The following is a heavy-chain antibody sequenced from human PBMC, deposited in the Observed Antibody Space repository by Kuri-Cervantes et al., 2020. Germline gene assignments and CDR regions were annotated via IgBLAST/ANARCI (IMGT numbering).Heavy chain of an antibody. J-gene: IGHJ4*02. D-gene: IGHD6-13*01. CDR2: IKQDGSEK. CDR3: ARDGATYSSSWYFGVY. CDR1: GFTFSSYW. V-gene: IGHV3-7*01. Sequence: GESLKISCAASGFTFSSYWMSWVRQAPGKGLEWVANIKQDGSEKYYVDSVKGRFTISRDNAKNSLYLQMNSLRAEDTAVYYCARDGATYSSSWYFGVYWGQGTLVTVSS.